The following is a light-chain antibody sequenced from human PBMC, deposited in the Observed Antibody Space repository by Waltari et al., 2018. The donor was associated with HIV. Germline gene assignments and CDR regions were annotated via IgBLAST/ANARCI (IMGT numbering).Light chain of an antibody. J-gene: IGKJ1*01. Sequence: DIQMSQSPSSLSASVGDRVTITCRASQGIGNFLAWYQQKPGGALKLLLTAASTLETGVPSRFSGSASGTAFTLTINSLQPEDFGTYYCQQYIDVPVTFGQGTKVEIK. CDR3: QQYIDVPVT. V-gene: IGKV1-NL1*01. CDR1: QGIGNF. CDR2: AAS.